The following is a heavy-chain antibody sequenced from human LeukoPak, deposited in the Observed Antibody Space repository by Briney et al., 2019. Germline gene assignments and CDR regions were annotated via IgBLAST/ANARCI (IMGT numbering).Heavy chain of an antibody. J-gene: IGHJ4*02. V-gene: IGHV3-7*02. CDR3: ATESYGFDY. CDR1: GFTHSSYW. Sequence: PGGSLRLSCAASGFTHSSYWMSLVRQATGKGLEWVANIKQDGSEKYYVDSVKGRFTISRDNAKNSLYLQMNSLRAEDTAVYYCATESYGFDYWGQGTLVTVSS. CDR2: IKQDGSEK. D-gene: IGHD2-8*01.